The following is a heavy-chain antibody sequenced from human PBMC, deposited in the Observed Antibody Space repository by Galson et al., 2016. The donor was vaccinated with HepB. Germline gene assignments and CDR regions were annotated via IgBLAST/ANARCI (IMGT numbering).Heavy chain of an antibody. CDR2: IWSDGRNK. D-gene: IGHD2-2*01. Sequence: SLRLSCAASGFTFSSYAMSWVRQAPGKGLEWVAVIWSDGRNKWYVDSVKGRFTISRDNSKNTVYLQMNSLRAEDTAMYYCTRRRGSSIYAMDVWGQGTTVIVSS. V-gene: IGHV3-33*08. CDR1: GFTFSSYA. CDR3: TRRRGSSIYAMDV. J-gene: IGHJ6*02.